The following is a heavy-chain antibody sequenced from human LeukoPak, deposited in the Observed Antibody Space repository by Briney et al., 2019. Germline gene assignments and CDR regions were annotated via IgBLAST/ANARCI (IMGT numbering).Heavy chain of an antibody. D-gene: IGHD4-17*01. V-gene: IGHV4-59*02. CDR3: ARDGGYGDPYYYYGMDV. Sequence: SETLSLTCTVSGGPVSSYYWSWIRQPPGKGLEWIGYIYYSGSTNYNPSLKSRVTISVDTSKNQFSLKLSSVTAADTAVYYCARDGGYGDPYYYYGMDVWGQGTTVTVSS. CDR1: GGPVSSYY. CDR2: IYYSGST. J-gene: IGHJ6*02.